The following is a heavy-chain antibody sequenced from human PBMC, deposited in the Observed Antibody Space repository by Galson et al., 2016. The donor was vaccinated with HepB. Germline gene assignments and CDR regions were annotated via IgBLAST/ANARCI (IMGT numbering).Heavy chain of an antibody. V-gene: IGHV3-30*06. D-gene: IGHD5-12*01. CDR3: ARDRGYNAFDYRPAY. CDR1: GFTFSSYG. Sequence: SLRLSCAASGFTFSSYGMHWVRQAPGKGLEWVAIISYDGTNKYYADSVKGRFTIARDNSKNTLFLQMNSLRTEDTAVYFCARDRGYNAFDYRPAYLGQGTLVTV. J-gene: IGHJ4*02. CDR2: ISYDGTNK.